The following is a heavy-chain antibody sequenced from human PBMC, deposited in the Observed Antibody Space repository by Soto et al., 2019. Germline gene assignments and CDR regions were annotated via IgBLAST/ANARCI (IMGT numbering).Heavy chain of an antibody. J-gene: IGHJ6*02. CDR3: ATAPYELLYYGMDV. V-gene: IGHV5-51*01. CDR1: GYSFTSYW. Sequence: GESLKISCKGSGYSFTSYWIGWVRQMPGKGLEWMGIIYPGDSDTRYSPSFQGQVTTSADKSVSTAYLQWRSLKASDTAKYYCATAPYELLYYGMDVWGQGTTVTVSS. D-gene: IGHD3-22*01. CDR2: IYPGDSDT.